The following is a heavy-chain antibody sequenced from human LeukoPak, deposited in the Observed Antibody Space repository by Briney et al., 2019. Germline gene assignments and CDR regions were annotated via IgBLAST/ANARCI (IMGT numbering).Heavy chain of an antibody. CDR2: IYGENT. Sequence: SETLSLTCTVSGGSISSGPYYWGWIRQPPGKGLEWIGNIYGENTYYNPSLKSRVTISIDTSKNQFYLKLSSLTAADTAVYYCARQTYYDFWSGYCAIDYWGQGTLVTVSS. J-gene: IGHJ4*02. CDR3: ARQTYYDFWSGYCAIDY. D-gene: IGHD3-3*01. CDR1: GGSISSGPYY. V-gene: IGHV4-39*01.